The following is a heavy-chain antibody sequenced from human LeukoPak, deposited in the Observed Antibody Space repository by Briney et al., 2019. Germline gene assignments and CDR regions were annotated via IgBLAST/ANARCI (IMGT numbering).Heavy chain of an antibody. CDR1: GYTLTGYY. V-gene: IGHV1-2*02. CDR3: ARWYSSSTLYRMDV. D-gene: IGHD6-6*01. Sequence: AAGKVSCKASGYTLTGYYMHWVRQAPGQGLEWMGWINPNPGGTNYTQKFQARVTMTRDTSISTAYMELSRLRSDDTAVYYCARWYSSSTLYRMDVWGQETTVTVS. CDR2: INPNPGGT. J-gene: IGHJ6*02.